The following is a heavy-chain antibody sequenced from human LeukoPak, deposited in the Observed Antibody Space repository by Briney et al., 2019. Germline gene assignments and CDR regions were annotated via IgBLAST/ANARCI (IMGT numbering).Heavy chain of an antibody. J-gene: IGHJ6*03. CDR2: IYHSGST. V-gene: IGHV4-38-2*02. Sequence: PSETLSLTCTVSGYSISSGYYWGWIRQPPGKGLEWIGSIYHSGSTYYNPSLKSRVTISVDTSKNQFSLKLSSVTAADTAVYYCARVRLSSGWYRVYYYYYYMDVWGKGTTVTVSS. D-gene: IGHD6-19*01. CDR3: ARVRLSSGWYRVYYYYYYMDV. CDR1: GYSISSGYY.